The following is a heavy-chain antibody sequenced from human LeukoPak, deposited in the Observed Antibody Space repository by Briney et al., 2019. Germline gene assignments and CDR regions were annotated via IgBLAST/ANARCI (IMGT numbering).Heavy chain of an antibody. V-gene: IGHV4-39*07. D-gene: IGHD3-22*01. CDR1: GGSISSSSYY. CDR3: ARDPMIVVVRNSDAFDI. Sequence: PSETLSLTCTVSGGSISSSSYYWGWIRQPPGKGLEWIGSIYYSGSTYYNPSLKSRVTISVDTSKNQFSLKLSSVTAADTAVYYCARDPMIVVVRNSDAFDIWGQGTMVTVSS. J-gene: IGHJ3*02. CDR2: IYYSGST.